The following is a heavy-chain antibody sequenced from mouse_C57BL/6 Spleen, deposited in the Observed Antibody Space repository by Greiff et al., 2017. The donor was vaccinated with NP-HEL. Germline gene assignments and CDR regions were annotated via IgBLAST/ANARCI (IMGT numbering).Heavy chain of an antibody. J-gene: IGHJ2*01. Sequence: EVQLQQSGAELVRPGASVKLSCTASGFTIKDDYMHWVKQRPEQGLEWIGWIDPENGDTEYASKFQGKATITVDPSSNTAYLQLSSLTSEGTAVYYYTTSGKYDWGQGTTLTVSS. CDR3: TTSGKYD. CDR1: GFTIKDDY. D-gene: IGHD1-3*01. CDR2: IDPENGDT. V-gene: IGHV14-4*01.